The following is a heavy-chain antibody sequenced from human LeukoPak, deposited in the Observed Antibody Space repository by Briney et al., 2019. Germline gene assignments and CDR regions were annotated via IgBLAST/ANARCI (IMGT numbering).Heavy chain of an antibody. J-gene: IGHJ4*02. V-gene: IGHV3-48*01. CDR3: ARGPNSGYPGN. D-gene: IGHD3-10*01. CDR2: ISHSSSTI. CDR1: GFTFSSYS. Sequence: PGGSLRLSCAASGFTFSSYSMNWVRQAPGKGLEWVSYISHSSSTIYYADSMKGRFTISRDNAKNSLYLQMNSLRAEDTAVYYCARGPNSGYPGNWGQGTLVTVSS.